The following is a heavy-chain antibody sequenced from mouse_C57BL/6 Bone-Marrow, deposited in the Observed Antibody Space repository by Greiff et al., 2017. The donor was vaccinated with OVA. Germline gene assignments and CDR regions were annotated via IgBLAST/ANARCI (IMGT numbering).Heavy chain of an antibody. CDR2: IYPGGGYT. V-gene: IGHV1-63*01. CDR3: ARQRWLLPGY. Sequence: QVQLQQSGAELVRPGTSVKMSCKASGYTFTNYWIGWAKQRPGHGLEWIGDIYPGGGYTNYNEKFKGKATLTADKSSSTAYMQISSLTSEDSDIYHCARQRWLLPGYWGQGTTLTVSS. J-gene: IGHJ2*01. CDR1: GYTFTNYW. D-gene: IGHD2-3*01.